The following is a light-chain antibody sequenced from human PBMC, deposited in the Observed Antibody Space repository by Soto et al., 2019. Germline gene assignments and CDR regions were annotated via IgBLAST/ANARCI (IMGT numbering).Light chain of an antibody. J-gene: IGKJ5*01. CDR2: GAV. V-gene: IGKV3-15*01. CDR1: QILSSN. CDR3: QQYSSSPSIT. Sequence: DKLMTQSPATLSVSPGERVTLSCRASQILSSNLAWYQQKPGQAPRLLIYGAVTRATGVPARFSGSGSGTDFTLTISRLEPEDFAVYYCQQYSSSPSITFGQGTRLEIK.